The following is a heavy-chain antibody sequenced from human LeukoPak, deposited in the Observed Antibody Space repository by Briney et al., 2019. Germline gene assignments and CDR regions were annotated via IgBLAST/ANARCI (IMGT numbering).Heavy chain of an antibody. CDR1: GYSISSGYY. Sequence: SETLSLTCTVWGYSISSGYYWGWLGHPPGNGLGGSGSIYHSGSTSYNPSLKSRVTISVETSKTHFSLNLSSVTGADPAVYYCARSPINKIVGHYYYYMDVWGKGTTVTVSS. J-gene: IGHJ6*03. D-gene: IGHD3-22*01. CDR2: IYHSGST. V-gene: IGHV4-38-2*02. CDR3: ARSPINKIVGHYYYYMDV.